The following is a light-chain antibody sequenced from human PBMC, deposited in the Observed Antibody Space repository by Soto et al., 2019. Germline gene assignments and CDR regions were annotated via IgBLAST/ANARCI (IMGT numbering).Light chain of an antibody. V-gene: IGLV2-14*01. CDR2: EVT. Sequence: QSVLTQPASVSGSPGQSITISCTGTSSDVGGYNYVSWYQQHPGIAPKLMIYEVTNRPSGVSNRFSGYKSGNTASLTISGLPAEDEADYYCSSYTSSSPRVFGTGTKLTVL. CDR1: SSDVGGYNY. CDR3: SSYTSSSPRV. J-gene: IGLJ2*01.